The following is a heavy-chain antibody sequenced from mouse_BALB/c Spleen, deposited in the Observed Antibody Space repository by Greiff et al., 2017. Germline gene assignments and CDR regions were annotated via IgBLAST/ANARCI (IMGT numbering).Heavy chain of an antibody. D-gene: IGHD2-14*01. CDR1: GYAFSSSW. V-gene: IGHV1-82*01. CDR3: ARSYYRYDFYYFDY. J-gene: IGHJ2*01. CDR2: IYPGDGDT. Sequence: QVQLQQSGPELVKPGASVKISCKASGYAFSSSWMNWVKQRPGQGLEWIGRIYPGDGDTNYNGKFKGKATLTADKSSSTAYMQLSSLTSVDSAVYFCARSYYRYDFYYFDYWGQGTTLTVSS.